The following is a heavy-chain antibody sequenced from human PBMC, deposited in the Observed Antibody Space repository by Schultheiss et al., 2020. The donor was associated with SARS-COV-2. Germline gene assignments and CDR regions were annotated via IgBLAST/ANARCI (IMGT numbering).Heavy chain of an antibody. D-gene: IGHD1-26*01. CDR3: ARGDVGATRHFDY. J-gene: IGHJ4*02. CDR1: GVSISSSNW. V-gene: IGHV4/OR15-8*02. Sequence: SETLSLTCAVSGVSISSSNWWSWIRQPPGKGLEWIGEINHSGSSNYNSSLKSRVTISIDTSKNQFSLKLSSVTAADTAIYYCARGDVGATRHFDYWGQGILVTVSS. CDR2: INHSGSS.